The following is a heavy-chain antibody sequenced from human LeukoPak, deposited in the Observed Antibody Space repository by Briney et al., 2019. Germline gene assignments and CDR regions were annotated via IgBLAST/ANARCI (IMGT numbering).Heavy chain of an antibody. CDR3: AKDRGY. J-gene: IGHJ4*02. Sequence: GGTLRLSCAASGFTFSTYAMICVRQAPGEGLVWVSAISGNGRTPYSTVSVKGQFPNSRDTSKNTCGLQMNSLRSDDAAVYYRAKDRGYWGQGTLVTVCS. CDR1: GFTFSTYA. CDR2: ISGNGRTP. V-gene: IGHV3-23*01.